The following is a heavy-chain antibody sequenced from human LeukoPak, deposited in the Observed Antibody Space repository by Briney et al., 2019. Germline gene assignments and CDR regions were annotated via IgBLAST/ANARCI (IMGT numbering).Heavy chain of an antibody. D-gene: IGHD2-2*01. CDR3: ASGNDDIVVVPADDYYYGMDV. CDR1: GDTFSSYA. Sequence: SVKVSCKASGDTFSSYAIIWVRLAPGQGLEWMGGIIPILGTANYAQKFQGRVTITADKSTSTAYMELSSLRSEDTAVYYCASGNDDIVVVPADDYYYGMDVWGKGTTVTVSS. CDR2: IIPILGTA. J-gene: IGHJ6*04. V-gene: IGHV1-69*06.